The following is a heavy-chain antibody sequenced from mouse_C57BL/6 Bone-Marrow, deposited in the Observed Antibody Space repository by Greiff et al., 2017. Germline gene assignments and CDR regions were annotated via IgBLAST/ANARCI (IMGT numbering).Heavy chain of an antibody. J-gene: IGHJ4*01. D-gene: IGHD5-1*01. CDR2: IHPNSGST. CDR3: AATYRVPMDY. Sequence: QVQLQQPGAELVKPGASVKLSCKASVYTFTSYWMHWVKQRPGQGLEWIGMIHPNSGSTNYNEKFKSKATLTVDKSSSTAYMQLSSLTSEDSAVYYCAATYRVPMDYWGQGTSVTVSS. V-gene: IGHV1-64*01. CDR1: VYTFTSYW.